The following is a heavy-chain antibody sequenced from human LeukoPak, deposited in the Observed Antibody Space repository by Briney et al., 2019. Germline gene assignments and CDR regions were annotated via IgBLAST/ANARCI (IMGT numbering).Heavy chain of an antibody. CDR1: GFTFSSYG. CDR2: ISYDGNNK. CDR3: ARDGPYYDILTGCPPFDY. J-gene: IGHJ4*02. V-gene: IGHV3-30*03. D-gene: IGHD3-9*01. Sequence: GGSLRLSCAASGFTFSSYGMHWVRQAPGKGLEWVAVISYDGNNKYYADSVKGRFTISRDNSKNMLYLQMNSLRTEDTAVYYCARDGPYYDILTGCPPFDYWGQGTLVTVSS.